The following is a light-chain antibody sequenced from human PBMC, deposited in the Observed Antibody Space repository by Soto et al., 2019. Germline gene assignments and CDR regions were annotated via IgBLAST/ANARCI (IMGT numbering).Light chain of an antibody. V-gene: IGKV3-20*01. CDR1: QSVNSR. J-gene: IGKJ5*01. CDR2: GAS. CDR3: QKYDSAPLT. Sequence: EIVLTQSLSTLSLTPGERATLSCRASQSVNSRLAWYQHKPGQAPRLLISGASSRATGIPSRFSGSGSGTDFTLTISSLQPEDVATYYCQKYDSAPLTFGQGTRLEI.